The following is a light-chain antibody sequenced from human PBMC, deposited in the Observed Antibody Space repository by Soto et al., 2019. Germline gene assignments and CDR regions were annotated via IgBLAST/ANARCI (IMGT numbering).Light chain of an antibody. Sequence: QPVLTQSPSASASLGASVKLTCTLSSGHSSYAIAWHQQQPEKGPRYLMKLNSDGSHSKGDGIPDRFSGSSSAAERYLTISSLQSKDEADYYCQTWGTGFHVAFGGGTKLTVL. J-gene: IGLJ2*01. CDR2: LNSDGSH. CDR1: SGHSSYA. CDR3: QTWGTGFHVA. V-gene: IGLV4-69*01.